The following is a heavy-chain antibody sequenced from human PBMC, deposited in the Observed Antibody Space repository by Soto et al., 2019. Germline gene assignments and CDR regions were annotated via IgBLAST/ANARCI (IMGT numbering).Heavy chain of an antibody. CDR3: ARHIGSSDWYYDSSGYYYDAFDI. J-gene: IGHJ3*02. CDR2: IYPGDSDT. CDR1: GYSFTSYW. Sequence: GEALKISCKGSGYSFTSYWICWVRQMPGKGLEWMGIIYPGDSDTRYSPSFQGQVTISADKSISTAYLQWSSLKASDTAMYYCARHIGSSDWYYDSSGYYYDAFDIWGQGTMVTVSS. D-gene: IGHD3-22*01. V-gene: IGHV5-51*01.